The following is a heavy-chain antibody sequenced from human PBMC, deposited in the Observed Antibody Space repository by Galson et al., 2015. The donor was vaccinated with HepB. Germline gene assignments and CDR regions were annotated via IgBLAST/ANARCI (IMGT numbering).Heavy chain of an antibody. J-gene: IGHJ1*01. CDR2: ISSSSSTI. CDR3: ARGGPWFGERTEYFQN. CDR1: GFTFSSQS. V-gene: IGHV3-48*04. Sequence: SLRLSCAAPGFTFSSQSMNWVRQAPGKGLEWISYISSSSSTIYYADSAKGRFIVSRDNARMSVFLQMNSLRGEDTAVYYCARGGPWFGERTEYFQNWGRGTLVTVSS. D-gene: IGHD3-10*01.